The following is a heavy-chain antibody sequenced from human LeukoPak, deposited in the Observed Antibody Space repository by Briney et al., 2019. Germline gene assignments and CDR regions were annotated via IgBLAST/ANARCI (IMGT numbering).Heavy chain of an antibody. J-gene: IGHJ3*02. CDR3: ARDWDYSRSTDTFDI. Sequence: ASVKVSCKASGYTFTGYYMHWVRQAPGQGLEWMGWINPNSGGTNYAQKFQGRVTMTRDTSISTAYMELSRLRSDDTAVYYCARDWDYSRSTDTFDIWGQGTLVTVSS. CDR2: INPNSGGT. D-gene: IGHD6-6*01. V-gene: IGHV1-2*02. CDR1: GYTFTGYY.